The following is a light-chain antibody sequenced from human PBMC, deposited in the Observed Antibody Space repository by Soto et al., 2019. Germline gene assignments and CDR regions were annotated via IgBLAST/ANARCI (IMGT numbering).Light chain of an antibody. Sequence: QSVLAQPPSASGTPGQRVTISCSGSISNIGNNGVNWYKQLRSPAPGAAPELLIYFNDQRPSGVPDRLSGSKSGTSASLAISGLQSEDEADYYCAAWDDSLNGVVFGGGTKLTVL. V-gene: IGLV1-44*01. J-gene: IGLJ2*01. CDR3: AAWDDSLNGVV. CDR1: ISNIGNNG. CDR2: FND.